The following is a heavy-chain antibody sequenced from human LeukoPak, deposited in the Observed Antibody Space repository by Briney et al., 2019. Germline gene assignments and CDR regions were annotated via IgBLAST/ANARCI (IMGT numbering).Heavy chain of an antibody. D-gene: IGHD6-13*01. CDR1: GFTFSSYG. Sequence: GGSLRLSCAASGFTFSSYGMHWVRQAPGKGLEWVAVISYDGSNKYYADSVKGRFTISRDNSKNTLYLQMNSLRAEDTAVYYCAKEKQQLFFRNWFDRWGQGTLVTVSS. J-gene: IGHJ5*02. V-gene: IGHV3-30*18. CDR3: AKEKQQLFFRNWFDR. CDR2: ISYDGSNK.